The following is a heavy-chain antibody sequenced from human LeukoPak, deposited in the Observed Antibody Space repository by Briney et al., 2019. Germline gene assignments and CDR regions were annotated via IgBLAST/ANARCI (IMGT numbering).Heavy chain of an antibody. CDR2: ISSSSSYI. CDR1: GFTFSSHS. CDR3: ARALEDYGDY. V-gene: IGHV3-21*01. Sequence: GGSLRLSCAASGFTFSSHSMNWVRQAPGKGLEWVSSISSSSSYIYYADSVKGRFTISRDNAKNSLYLQMNSLRAEDTAVYYCARALEDYGDYWGQGTLVTVSS. J-gene: IGHJ4*02.